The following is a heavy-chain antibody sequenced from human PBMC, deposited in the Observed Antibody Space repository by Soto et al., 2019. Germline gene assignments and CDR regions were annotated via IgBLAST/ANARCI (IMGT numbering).Heavy chain of an antibody. CDR1: GFTVSSNY. CDR3: ARDRVGGAHAFDI. Sequence: EVQLVESGGGLVQPGGSLRLSCAASGFTVSSNYMSWVRQAPGKGLEWVSVIYSGGSTYYADSVKGRFTISRDNSKNTLYLQMNSLRAEDTAVYYCARDRVGGAHAFDIWGQGTMVTVSS. V-gene: IGHV3-66*01. CDR2: IYSGGST. D-gene: IGHD1-26*01. J-gene: IGHJ3*02.